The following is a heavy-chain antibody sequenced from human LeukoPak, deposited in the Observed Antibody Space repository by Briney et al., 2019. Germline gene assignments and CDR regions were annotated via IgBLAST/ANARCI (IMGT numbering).Heavy chain of an antibody. V-gene: IGHV3-23*01. J-gene: IGHJ4*02. Sequence: GGSLRLSCAASGFTFRRYAMSWVRQAPGKGLEWVSAISADSSTYYADSVKGRFIISRDNSKNTLYLQMNSLRAEDTAVYYCAKGGSTSPNGINDYWGQGTLVTVSS. CDR3: AKGGSTSPNGINDY. CDR2: ISADSST. CDR1: GFTFRRYA. D-gene: IGHD2-2*01.